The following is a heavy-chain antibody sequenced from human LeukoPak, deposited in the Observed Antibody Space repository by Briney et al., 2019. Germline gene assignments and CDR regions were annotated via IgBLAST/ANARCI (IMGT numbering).Heavy chain of an antibody. J-gene: IGHJ4*02. CDR2: INQDGSEK. Sequence: GGSLRLSCAASGFTFSSYLMRWVRKAPRKGLEWVANINQDGSEKYYVGSVKGRFTISRDNAESSVSLKMNSLRAEDTALYYCARDKPFGGSGSHFDYWGQGNMVTVSS. V-gene: IGHV3-7*01. CDR3: ARDKPFGGSGSHFDY. CDR1: GFTFSSYL. D-gene: IGHD3-10*01.